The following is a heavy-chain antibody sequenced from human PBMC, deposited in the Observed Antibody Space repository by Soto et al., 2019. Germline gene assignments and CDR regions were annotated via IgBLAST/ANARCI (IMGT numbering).Heavy chain of an antibody. CDR1: GFIFADYG. CDR2: VNWNGGST. Sequence: EVQLVESGGGVLRPGGSLRLSCAASGFIFADYGMSWARQAPGKGLEWVSGVNWNGGSTGYADSVKGRFTISRDNAKNFLLLQMNSLRVEDTAFYYCVRGASLNFDYWGQGTLVTVSS. D-gene: IGHD1-26*01. J-gene: IGHJ4*02. CDR3: VRGASLNFDY. V-gene: IGHV3-20*04.